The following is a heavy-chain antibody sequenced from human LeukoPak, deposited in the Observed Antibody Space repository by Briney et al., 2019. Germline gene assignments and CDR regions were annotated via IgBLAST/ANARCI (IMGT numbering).Heavy chain of an antibody. D-gene: IGHD4-23*01. CDR2: IRYDGSSK. Sequence: GGSLRLSCAASGFTFSSYGMHWVRQAPGKGLEWVAFIRYDGSSKYYADSVKGRFTISRDNSKNTLYLQMNSLRAEDTAVYYCALDRNSGLFDYWGQGTLVTVSS. CDR3: ALDRNSGLFDY. CDR1: GFTFSSYG. J-gene: IGHJ4*02. V-gene: IGHV3-30*02.